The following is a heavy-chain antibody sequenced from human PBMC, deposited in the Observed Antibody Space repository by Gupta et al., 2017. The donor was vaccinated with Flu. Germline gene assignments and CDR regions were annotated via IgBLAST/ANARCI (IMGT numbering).Heavy chain of an antibody. CDR2: ISTSSYHT. D-gene: IGHD4-17*01. CDR1: GFTFSDYY. V-gene: IGHV3-11*03. CDR3: ARQPVDYGDYDSAFTRYWYFDI. Sequence: GSGGGLVKPGGSLRLSCAASGFTFSDYYMSWIRQAPGKGLEWVSYISTSSYHTNYADSVKGRFTISRDNAKNSLYLDVNRLGAEDTAVYYCARQPVDYGDYDSAFTRYWYFDIWGRGTLVTVSS. J-gene: IGHJ2*01.